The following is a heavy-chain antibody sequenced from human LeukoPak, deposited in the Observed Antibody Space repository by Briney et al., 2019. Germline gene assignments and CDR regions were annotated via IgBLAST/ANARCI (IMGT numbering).Heavy chain of an antibody. CDR1: GDSVSSFH. CDR3: ARPYAN. Sequence: SETLSLTCVVSGDSVSSFHWNWIRQLPGKGLEWIGCLSYTGKTDYNPSLASRVTISLDTSKNQGFSLKLSSVTAADTAVYYCARPYANWGQGILVTVSS. V-gene: IGHV4-59*08. J-gene: IGHJ4*02. CDR2: LSYTGKT.